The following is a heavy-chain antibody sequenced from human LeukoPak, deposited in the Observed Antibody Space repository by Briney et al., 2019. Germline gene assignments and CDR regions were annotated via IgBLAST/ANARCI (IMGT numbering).Heavy chain of an antibody. V-gene: IGHV3-7*01. CDR2: IKEDGSEK. J-gene: IGHJ4*02. CDR1: GFTFSTYW. CDR3: TRNSHLGFYDSRGFRAPFDY. D-gene: IGHD3-22*01. Sequence: GGSLRLSCAASGFTFSTYWMSWVRQAPGKGLEWVANIKEDGSEKYYVDSVKGRFTISRDNAKNSLSLQMNSPRAEETAVYYCTRNSHLGFYDSRGFRAPFDYWGEGALVTVAS.